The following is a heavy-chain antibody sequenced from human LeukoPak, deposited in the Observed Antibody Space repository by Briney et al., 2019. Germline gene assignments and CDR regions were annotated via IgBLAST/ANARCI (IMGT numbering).Heavy chain of an antibody. CDR3: ARVAGNCGGDCYRLVY. CDR2: MNPNSGNT. J-gene: IGHJ4*02. V-gene: IGHV1-8*01. D-gene: IGHD2-21*01. CDR1: GYTFTTYD. Sequence: GASGKVSCKASGYTFTTYDINWVRQATGQGLEWMAWMNPNSGNTGYAQKFQGRVTMTRNTSISTAYMELSSLRSEDTAVYYCARVAGNCGGDCYRLVYWGQGTLVTVAS.